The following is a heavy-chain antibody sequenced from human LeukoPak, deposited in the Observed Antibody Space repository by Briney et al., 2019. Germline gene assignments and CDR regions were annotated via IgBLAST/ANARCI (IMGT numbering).Heavy chain of an antibody. Sequence: GGSLRLSCAASGFTVSRNYISWVRQAPGKGLEWVSVIYSGGSTYYADSVKGGFTISRDDSKNTLYLQMNSLRAEDTAVYYCARESDILTGYPFDYWGQGTLVTVSS. CDR2: IYSGGST. CDR3: ARESDILTGYPFDY. D-gene: IGHD3-9*01. J-gene: IGHJ4*02. V-gene: IGHV3-66*01. CDR1: GFTVSRNY.